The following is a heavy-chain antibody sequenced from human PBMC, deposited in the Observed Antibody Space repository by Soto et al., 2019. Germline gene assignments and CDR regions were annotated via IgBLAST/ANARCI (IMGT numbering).Heavy chain of an antibody. CDR3: ARDPSYYYDTGGPRGWFAP. CDR1: GLTISSYN. J-gene: IGHJ5*02. V-gene: IGHV3-48*02. CDR2: ISSSTKTI. Sequence: EVQLVESGGGLVQPGGSLRLSCAASGLTISSYNMNWVRQAPGKGLEWVSYISSSTKTIYYADSVKGRFTISRDNAKNSVYLQMNKLRDEDAAVYYCARDPSYYYDTGGPRGWFAPWGQGTLVTVSS. D-gene: IGHD3-22*01.